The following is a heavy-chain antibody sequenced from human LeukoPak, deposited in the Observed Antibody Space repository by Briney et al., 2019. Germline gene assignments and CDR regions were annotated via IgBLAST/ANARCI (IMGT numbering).Heavy chain of an antibody. D-gene: IGHD6-19*01. V-gene: IGHV4-59*08. Sequence: SETLSLTCTVSGGSINSYYWSWIPQPPGKGLEWIGYIYYSGSTNYNPSLKSRVTISVDTSKNQFSLKLSSVTAADTAVYYCARHPRSSSGWYLYWYFDLWGRGTLVTVSS. CDR1: GGSINSYY. CDR2: IYYSGST. J-gene: IGHJ2*01. CDR3: ARHPRSSSGWYLYWYFDL.